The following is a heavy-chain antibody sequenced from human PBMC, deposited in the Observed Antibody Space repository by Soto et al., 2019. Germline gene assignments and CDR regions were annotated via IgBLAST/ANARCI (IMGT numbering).Heavy chain of an antibody. V-gene: IGHV1-69*13. CDR3: ARGDSVLESKEYYYYYGMDV. CDR2: IIPIFGTA. D-gene: IGHD3-3*01. CDR1: GGTFSSYA. J-gene: IGHJ6*02. Sequence: ASVKVSCKASGGTFSSYAISWVRQAPGQGLEWMGGIIPIFGTANYAQKFQGRVTITADESTSTAYMELSSLRSEDTAVYYCARGDSVLESKEYYYYYGMDVWGQGTTVTVSS.